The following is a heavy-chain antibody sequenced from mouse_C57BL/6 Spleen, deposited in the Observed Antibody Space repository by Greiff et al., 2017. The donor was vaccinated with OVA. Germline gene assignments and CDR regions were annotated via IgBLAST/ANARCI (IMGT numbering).Heavy chain of an antibody. CDR3: ARSPDGYDGAWFAY. CDR1: GFTFSDYY. D-gene: IGHD2-2*01. J-gene: IGHJ3*01. CDR2: INYDGSST. Sequence: EVQLVESEGGLVQPGSSMKLSCTASGFTFSDYYMAWVRQVPEKGLEWVANINYDGSSTYYLDSLKSRFIISRDNAKNILYLQMSSLKSEDTATYYCARSPDGYDGAWFAYWGQGTLVTVSA. V-gene: IGHV5-16*01.